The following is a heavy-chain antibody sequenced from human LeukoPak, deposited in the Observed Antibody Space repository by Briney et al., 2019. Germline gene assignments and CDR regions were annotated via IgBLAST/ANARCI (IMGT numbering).Heavy chain of an antibody. CDR2: INHSGST. J-gene: IGHJ4*02. Sequence: PSETLSLTCAVYGGSFSGYYWGWIRQPPGKGLEWIGEINHSGSTNYNPSLKSRVTISVDTSKNQFSLKLSSVTAADTAVYYCARVRLAVAGSYFDYWGQGTLVTVSS. CDR3: ARVRLAVAGSYFDY. V-gene: IGHV4-34*01. D-gene: IGHD6-19*01. CDR1: GGSFSGYY.